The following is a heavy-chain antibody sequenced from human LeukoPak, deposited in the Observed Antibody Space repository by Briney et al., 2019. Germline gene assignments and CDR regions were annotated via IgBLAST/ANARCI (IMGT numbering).Heavy chain of an antibody. D-gene: IGHD3-10*01. Sequence: ASVKLSCKASGYTFTSYGISWVRQAPGQGLEWMGWISAYNGNTNYAQKLQGRVTMTTDTSTSTAYMELRSLRSDDTAVYYCARGRIGSGSLNWFDPWGQGTLVTVSS. J-gene: IGHJ5*02. V-gene: IGHV1-18*01. CDR2: ISAYNGNT. CDR1: GYTFTSYG. CDR3: ARGRIGSGSLNWFDP.